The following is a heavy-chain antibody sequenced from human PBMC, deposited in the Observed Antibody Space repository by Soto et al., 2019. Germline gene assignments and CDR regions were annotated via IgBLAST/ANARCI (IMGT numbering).Heavy chain of an antibody. CDR1: GFPVSSNY. Sequence: PGGSLILSCAASGFPVSSNYMSWVRQAPGKGLEWVSVIYSGGRTYYADSVKGRFTISRDNSKNTLYLQMNSLRAEDTAVYFCAKDWTSIWGQGTMVTVSS. D-gene: IGHD3-3*01. V-gene: IGHV3-53*01. CDR2: IYSGGRT. CDR3: AKDWTSI. J-gene: IGHJ3*02.